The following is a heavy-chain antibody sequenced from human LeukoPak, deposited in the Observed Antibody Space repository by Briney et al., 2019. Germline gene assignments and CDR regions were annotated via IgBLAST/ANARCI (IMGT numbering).Heavy chain of an antibody. CDR1: GGSISSSSYY. J-gene: IGHJ2*01. D-gene: IGHD3-22*01. CDR3: ARHRDYYDSSGSRYFDL. Sequence: SETLSLTCTVSGGSISSSSYYWGWIRQPPGEGLEWIGSIYYSGSTYYNPSLKSRVTISVDTSKNQFSLKLSSVTAADTAVYHCARHRDYYDSSGSRYFDLWGRGTLVTVSS. CDR2: IYYSGST. V-gene: IGHV4-39*01.